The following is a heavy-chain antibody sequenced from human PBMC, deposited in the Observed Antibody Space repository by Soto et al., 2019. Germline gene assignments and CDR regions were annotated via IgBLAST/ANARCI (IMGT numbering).Heavy chain of an antibody. CDR1: GYTFTSYG. J-gene: IGHJ4*02. Sequence: QVPLVQSGAEVKKPGAAVKVSCKASGYTFTSYGITWVRQAPGQGLEWMGWISAHNGNTDYAQKLQGRVIVTRDTSTSTAYMELRSLISDDTAVYFCARGRYGDYWGLGALVTVSS. V-gene: IGHV1-18*01. CDR2: ISAHNGNT. D-gene: IGHD1-1*01. CDR3: ARGRYGDY.